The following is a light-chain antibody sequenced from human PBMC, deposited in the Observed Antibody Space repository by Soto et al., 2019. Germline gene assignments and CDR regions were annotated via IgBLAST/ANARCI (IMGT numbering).Light chain of an antibody. CDR3: QKYESAAHT. CDR2: AAS. CDR1: QGILDY. Sequence: DIQMTQSPSSLSASVGDTVTITCRASQGILDYLAWYQQRPGEPPNLLIYAASTLKIGVPSRFRGSGAGTDFALTISSLQPEDAATYYCQKYESAAHTFGPGTKVEIK. J-gene: IGKJ1*01. V-gene: IGKV1-27*01.